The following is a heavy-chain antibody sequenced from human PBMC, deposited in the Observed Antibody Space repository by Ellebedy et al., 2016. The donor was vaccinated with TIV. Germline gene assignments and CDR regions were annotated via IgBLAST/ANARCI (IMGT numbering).Heavy chain of an antibody. CDR2: IYYSGST. V-gene: IGHV4-59*01. Sequence: SETLSLTCAVYGGSFSGYYWSWIRQPPGKGLEWIGYIYYSGSTNYNPSLKSRVTISVDTSKNQFSLKLSSVTAADTAVYYCARSGAGAIWVYDAFDIWGQGTMVTVSS. CDR3: ARSGAGAIWVYDAFDI. D-gene: IGHD1-26*01. J-gene: IGHJ3*02. CDR1: GGSFSGYY.